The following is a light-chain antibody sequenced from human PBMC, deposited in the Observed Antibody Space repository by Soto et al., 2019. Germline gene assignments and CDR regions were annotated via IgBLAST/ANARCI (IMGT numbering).Light chain of an antibody. Sequence: DIQMTQSPSSLSASVGDRVTITCRASQGISNYLAWYQQKPGKVPKLLIYAASTFQSGVPSRFSGSGSGTDFTLTISSLQPDDVATYYCQKYNIATRYTFGQGTKLEIK. CDR1: QGISNY. J-gene: IGKJ2*01. CDR3: QKYNIATRYT. V-gene: IGKV1-27*01. CDR2: AAS.